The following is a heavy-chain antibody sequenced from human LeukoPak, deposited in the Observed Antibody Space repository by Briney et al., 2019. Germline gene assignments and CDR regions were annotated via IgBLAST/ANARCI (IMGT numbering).Heavy chain of an antibody. J-gene: IGHJ4*02. CDR2: ISSSGSTV. CDR1: EFTFSSYE. CDR3: ARGIYTSSPRNPKNFFDY. V-gene: IGHV3-48*03. Sequence: GGSLRLSCAASEFTFSSYEMNWVRQAPGKGLEWVSYISSSGSTVYYADSVKGRFTISRDNAKSSLFLQMNSLRAEDTAVYFCARGIYTSSPRNPKNFFDYWGQGTLVTVS. D-gene: IGHD2-2*02.